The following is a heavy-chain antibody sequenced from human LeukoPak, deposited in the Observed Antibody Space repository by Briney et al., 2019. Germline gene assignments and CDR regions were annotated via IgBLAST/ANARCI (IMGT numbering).Heavy chain of an antibody. J-gene: IGHJ4*02. V-gene: IGHV4-34*01. CDR1: GGSFSGYY. D-gene: IGHD5-24*01. CDR3: MRHEEEDGYNAKPFDF. Sequence: PSETLSLTCAVYGGSFSGYYWGWVRQPPGKGLEWIGTIHYSGTTYYIPSLKSRVTISLDTSKNQFSLILNSVTAADTAVYYCMRHEEEDGYNAKPFDFWGQGTLVTVSS. CDR2: IHYSGTT.